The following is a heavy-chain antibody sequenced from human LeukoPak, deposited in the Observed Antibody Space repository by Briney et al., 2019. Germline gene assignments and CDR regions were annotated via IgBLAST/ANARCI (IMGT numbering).Heavy chain of an antibody. CDR3: ARGRHDITMIVVVMTSVSYYLDV. Sequence: SETLSLTCAVYGGSFSGYHWTWIRQSPGKGLEWIGDINPSGSTYYNPSLKSRLTISVDTSKNQFSLKLRSVTAADTAVYYCARGRHDITMIVVVMTSVSYYLDVWGKGTTVTV. V-gene: IGHV4-34*01. D-gene: IGHD3-22*01. J-gene: IGHJ6*03. CDR1: GGSFSGYH. CDR2: INPSGST.